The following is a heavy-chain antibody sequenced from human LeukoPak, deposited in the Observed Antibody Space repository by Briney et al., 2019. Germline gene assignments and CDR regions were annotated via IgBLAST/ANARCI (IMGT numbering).Heavy chain of an antibody. Sequence: QPGRSLRLSCAASGFTFSIYGMHWVRQAPGKGLEWVAVIWYDGNNKYYADSVKGRFTISRDNSKNTLYLQMNSLRVEDTAVYYCAKVLIRTGNPHFDYWGQGTLVTVSS. CDR2: IWYDGNNK. V-gene: IGHV3-33*06. D-gene: IGHD4-23*01. CDR3: AKVLIRTGNPHFDY. J-gene: IGHJ4*02. CDR1: GFTFSIYG.